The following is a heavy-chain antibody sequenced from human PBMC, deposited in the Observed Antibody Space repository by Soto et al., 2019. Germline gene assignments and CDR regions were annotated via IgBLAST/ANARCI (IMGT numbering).Heavy chain of an antibody. Sequence: GGYLRLSCAASGFTFDDYAMHWVRQAPGKGLEWVADIIWDGYTIGYADSVKGRFTISRDNAKESLFLQMNSLRPEDTALYYCAKDGRPGGEEIDYWGQGTLVTVSS. D-gene: IGHD2-15*01. V-gene: IGHV3-9*01. CDR1: GFTFDDYA. CDR3: AKDGRPGGEEIDY. CDR2: IIWDGYTI. J-gene: IGHJ4*02.